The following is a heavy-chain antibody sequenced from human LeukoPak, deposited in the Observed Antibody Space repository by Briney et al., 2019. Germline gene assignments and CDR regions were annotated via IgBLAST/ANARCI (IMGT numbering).Heavy chain of an antibody. CDR2: ISYDGSNK. V-gene: IGHV3-30*03. D-gene: IGHD3-10*02. CDR3: ARANCAGIEAPATDY. J-gene: IGHJ4*02. Sequence: PGGSLRLSCAASVLTFSSYGMHWVRQAPGKGLEWVAVISYDGSNKYYADSVKGRFTLSRDNSKNTRYLQMNSLRAEDTAVYFFARANCAGIEAPATDYWGQGTLVTVSS. CDR1: VLTFSSYG.